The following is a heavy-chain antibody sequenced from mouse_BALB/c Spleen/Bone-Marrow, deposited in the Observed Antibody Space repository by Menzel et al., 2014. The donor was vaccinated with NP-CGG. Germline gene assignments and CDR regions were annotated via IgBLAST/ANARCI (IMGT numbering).Heavy chain of an antibody. V-gene: IGHV1-7*01. D-gene: IGHD1-1*02. Sequence: QVHVKQSGAELAKPGASVKMSCKASGYTFTNYWMHWVKQRPGQGLEWIGYIYPSTGYTEYNQKFKDKATLTSDKSSSTAYMQLSSLTSEDSAVYYCAGGRFAYWGQGTLVTVSA. CDR2: IYPSTGYT. CDR1: GYTFTNYW. CDR3: AGGRFAY. J-gene: IGHJ3*01.